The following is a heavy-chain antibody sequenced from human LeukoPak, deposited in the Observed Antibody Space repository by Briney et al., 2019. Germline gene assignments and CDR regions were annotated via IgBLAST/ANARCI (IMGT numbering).Heavy chain of an antibody. Sequence: PSETLSLTCTVSGYSISSGYFWGWIRQTPGTGLEWIGSLSHSGNSHYNPSLQSRVAISIDTSKKQFSLNLSSVTATDTAVYYCARDLDNWNDIPYYMDVWGKGTTVTVSS. CDR3: ARDLDNWNDIPYYMDV. CDR1: GYSISSGYF. CDR2: LSHSGNS. J-gene: IGHJ6*03. V-gene: IGHV4-38-2*02. D-gene: IGHD1-1*01.